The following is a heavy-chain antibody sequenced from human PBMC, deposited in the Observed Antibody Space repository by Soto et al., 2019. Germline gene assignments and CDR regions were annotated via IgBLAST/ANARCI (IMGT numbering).Heavy chain of an antibody. CDR2: IYYSGST. CDR3: ASSPAYSSSWYPQFDP. Sequence: SETLSLTCTVSGGSISSGDYYWSWIRQPPGKGLEWIGYIYYSGSTNYNPSLKSRVTMSVDTSKNQFSLKLSSVTAADTAVYYCASSPAYSSSWYPQFDPWGQGTLVTVSS. J-gene: IGHJ5*02. D-gene: IGHD6-13*01. CDR1: GGSISSGDYY. V-gene: IGHV4-30-4*01.